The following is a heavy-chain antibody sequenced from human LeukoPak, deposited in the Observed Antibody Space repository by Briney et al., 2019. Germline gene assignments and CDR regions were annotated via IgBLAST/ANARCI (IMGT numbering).Heavy chain of an antibody. CDR2: INPSGGST. CDR3: ARGVGTTLGWFDP. Sequence: ASVKVSCKASGYTFTSYAMDWVRQAPGQGLEWVGIINPSGGSTSYAQKFQGRVTMTRDMSTSTVYMELSSLRSEDTAVYYCARGVGTTLGWFDPWGQGTLVTVSS. J-gene: IGHJ5*02. V-gene: IGHV1-46*01. D-gene: IGHD1-7*01. CDR1: GYTFTSYA.